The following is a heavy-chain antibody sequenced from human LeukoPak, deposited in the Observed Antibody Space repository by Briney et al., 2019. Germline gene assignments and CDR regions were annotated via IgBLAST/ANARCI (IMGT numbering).Heavy chain of an antibody. V-gene: IGHV3-7*01. J-gene: IGHJ4*02. CDR1: GFTLSNFW. CDR2: IKQDGSEK. Sequence: PGGSLRLSCAVSGFTLSNFWMAWVRQAPGKGLEWVANIKQDGSEKYYADSVKGRFTISRDNAKNSLYLQMNSLRAEDTAVYYCARDLHSYYDFWSGYATPDYWGQGTLVTVSS. CDR3: ARDLHSYYDFWSGYATPDY. D-gene: IGHD3-3*01.